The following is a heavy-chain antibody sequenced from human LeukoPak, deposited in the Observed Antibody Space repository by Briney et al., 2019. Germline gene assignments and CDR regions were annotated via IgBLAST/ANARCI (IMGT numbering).Heavy chain of an antibody. Sequence: GGSLRLSCAASGFTFSSYAMHWVRQAPGRGLEWVAVIPYDGSNKYYADSVKGRFTISRDNSKNTLYLQMNSLRAEDTAVYYCARDQVVEYYYYGMDVWGQGTTVTVSS. J-gene: IGHJ6*02. CDR1: GFTFSSYA. V-gene: IGHV3-30-3*01. D-gene: IGHD2-15*01. CDR3: ARDQVVEYYYYGMDV. CDR2: IPYDGSNK.